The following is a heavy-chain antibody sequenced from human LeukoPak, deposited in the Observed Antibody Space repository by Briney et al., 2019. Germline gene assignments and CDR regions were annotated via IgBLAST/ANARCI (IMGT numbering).Heavy chain of an antibody. Sequence: SVKVSCKASGGTFSSYAISWVRQAPGQGLEWMGRIIPILGIANYAQKFQGRVTITADKSTSTAYMELSSLRSEDTAVYYCAVIVVVPAAMRDDAFDIWGQGTKVTVSS. CDR2: IIPILGIA. V-gene: IGHV1-69*04. CDR3: AVIVVVPAAMRDDAFDI. J-gene: IGHJ3*02. D-gene: IGHD2-2*01. CDR1: GGTFSSYA.